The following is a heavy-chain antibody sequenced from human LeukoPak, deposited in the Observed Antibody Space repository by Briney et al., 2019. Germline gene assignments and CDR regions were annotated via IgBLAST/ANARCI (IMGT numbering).Heavy chain of an antibody. CDR2: ISYDGSNK. CDR3: ARVTGGYVDY. Sequence: GGSLRLSCAASGFTFSSYGMHWVRQAPGKGLEWVAVISYDGSNKYYADSVKGRFTISRDNSKNTLYLQMNSLRAEDTAVYYCARVTGGYVDYWGQGTLVTVSS. J-gene: IGHJ4*02. V-gene: IGHV3-30*03. D-gene: IGHD2-21*02. CDR1: GFTFSSYG.